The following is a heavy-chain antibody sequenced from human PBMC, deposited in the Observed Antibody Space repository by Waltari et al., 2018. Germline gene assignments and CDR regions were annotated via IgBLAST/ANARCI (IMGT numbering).Heavy chain of an antibody. CDR3: ARDRGRGIYLDS. J-gene: IGHJ4*02. V-gene: IGHV4-4*02. CDR1: GDSMSSTDW. D-gene: IGHD2-15*01. CDR2: IHRSGRT. Sequence: QVQLQESGPGLVKPSGPLSLTCTVSGDSMSSTDWWSWVRQSPEKGLEWIGQIHRSGRTNYNPSLESRVTISIDTSNNQFSLKVTSTTAADTAVYYCARDRGRGIYLDSWGQGTLVTVSP.